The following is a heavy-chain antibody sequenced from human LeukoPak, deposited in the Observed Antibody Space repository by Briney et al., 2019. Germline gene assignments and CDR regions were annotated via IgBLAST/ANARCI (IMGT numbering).Heavy chain of an antibody. Sequence: PSETLSLTCTVSGASISSSGFYWGWIRQPPGKGLDWIGSICYGGGTYYNPSLKSRVTISVDTSKNQFSLKLSSVTAADTAVYYCGVGSGYDDHWGQGTLVTVSS. CDR2: ICYGGGT. J-gene: IGHJ4*02. CDR3: GVGSGYDDH. CDR1: GASISSSGFY. D-gene: IGHD5-12*01. V-gene: IGHV4-39*07.